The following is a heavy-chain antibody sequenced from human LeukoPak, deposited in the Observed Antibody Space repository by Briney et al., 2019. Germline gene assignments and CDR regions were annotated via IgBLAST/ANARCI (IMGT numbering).Heavy chain of an antibody. CDR2: ISGSGGST. CDR3: AKDLERRYFDWVPIGY. CDR1: GFTFSSYA. J-gene: IGHJ4*02. V-gene: IGHV3-23*01. D-gene: IGHD3-9*01. Sequence: GGSLRLSCAASGFTFSSYAMSWVRQAPGKGLEWVSAISGSGGSTYYADSVKGRFTISRDSSKNTLYLQMNSLRAEDTAVYYCAKDLERRYFDWVPIGYWGQGTLVTVSS.